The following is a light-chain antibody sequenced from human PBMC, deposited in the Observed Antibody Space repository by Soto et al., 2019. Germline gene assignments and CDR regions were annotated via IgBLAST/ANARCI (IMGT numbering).Light chain of an antibody. V-gene: IGKV1-5*03. CDR2: KAS. Sequence: DIQMTHSPSTLSSSVVYRVTITCRASQTISSWLAWYQQKPGKAPKLLIYKASTLKSGVPSRFSGSGSGTEFTLTISSLQPDDFATYYCQHYNSYSEAFGQGTKVDI. CDR1: QTISSW. J-gene: IGKJ1*01. CDR3: QHYNSYSEA.